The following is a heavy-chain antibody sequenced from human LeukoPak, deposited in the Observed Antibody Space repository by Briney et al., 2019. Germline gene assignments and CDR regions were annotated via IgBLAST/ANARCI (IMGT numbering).Heavy chain of an antibody. CDR3: TTVDDFWSGYYDY. CDR1: GFTFSNAW. Sequence: GGSLRLSCAASGFTFSNAWMSWVRQAPGKGLEWVGRIKSKTDGGTTDYAAPVKGRFTISRDDSKNTLYLQMNSLKTDDTAVYYCTTVDDFWSGYYDYWGQGTLVTVSS. D-gene: IGHD3-3*01. J-gene: IGHJ4*02. CDR2: IKSKTDGGTT. V-gene: IGHV3-15*01.